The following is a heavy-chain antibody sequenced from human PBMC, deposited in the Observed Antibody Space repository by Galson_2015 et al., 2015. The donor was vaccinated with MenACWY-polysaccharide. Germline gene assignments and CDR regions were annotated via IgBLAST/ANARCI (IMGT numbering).Heavy chain of an antibody. CDR2: INHSGST. Sequence: SETLSLTCAVYGGSFSGYYWSWIRQPPGKGLEWIGEINHSGSTNYNPSLKSRVTISVDTSKNQFSLKLSSVTAADTAVYYCARSPRTSYGSGSYYTYYYYYMDVWGKGTTVTVSS. J-gene: IGHJ6*03. CDR3: ARSPRTSYGSGSYYTYYYYYMDV. CDR1: GGSFSGYY. V-gene: IGHV4-34*01. D-gene: IGHD3-10*01.